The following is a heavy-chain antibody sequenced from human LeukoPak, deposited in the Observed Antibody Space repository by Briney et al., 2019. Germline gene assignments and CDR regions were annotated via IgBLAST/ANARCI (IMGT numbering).Heavy chain of an antibody. CDR3: ARDVSYSSSWSFGYYYYYMDV. CDR2: IKQDGSEK. Sequence: GGSLRLSCAASGFTFSSYWVSWVRQAPGKGLEWVANIKQDGSEKYYVDSVKGRFTISRDNAKNSLYLQMNSLRAEDTAVYYCARDVSYSSSWSFGYYYYYMDVWGKGTTVTVSS. CDR1: GFTFSSYW. V-gene: IGHV3-7*01. D-gene: IGHD6-13*01. J-gene: IGHJ6*03.